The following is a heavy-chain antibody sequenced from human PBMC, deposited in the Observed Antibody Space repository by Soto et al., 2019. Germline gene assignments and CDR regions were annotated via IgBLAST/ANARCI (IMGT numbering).Heavy chain of an antibody. Sequence: QVQLQQWGAGLLKPSETLSLTCAVYGGSFSGYYWSWIRQPPGKGLEWIGEINHSGSTNYNPSLKSRVPISVDPSKNQFSLKLSSVTAADTAVYYCARGWRVYDNYYYYMDVWGKGTTVTVSS. CDR3: ARGWRVYDNYYYYMDV. J-gene: IGHJ6*03. D-gene: IGHD5-12*01. CDR2: INHSGST. V-gene: IGHV4-34*01. CDR1: GGSFSGYY.